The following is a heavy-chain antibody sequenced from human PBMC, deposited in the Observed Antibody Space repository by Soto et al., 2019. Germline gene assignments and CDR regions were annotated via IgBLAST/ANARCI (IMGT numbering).Heavy chain of an antibody. J-gene: IGHJ2*01. Sequence: QVQLQESGPGLVKPSETLSLTCTVSGGSISSYYWSWIRQPAGKGLEWIGRIYTSGSTNYNPSLKSPVTMSVDTSKNPFSLKLSSVTAADTAVYYCARDLVVTAIPHFDLWGRGTLVTVSS. CDR1: GGSISSYY. CDR3: ARDLVVTAIPHFDL. CDR2: IYTSGST. V-gene: IGHV4-4*07. D-gene: IGHD2-21*02.